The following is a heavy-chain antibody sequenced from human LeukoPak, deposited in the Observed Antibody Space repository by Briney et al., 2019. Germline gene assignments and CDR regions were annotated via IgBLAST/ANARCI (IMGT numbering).Heavy chain of an antibody. CDR1: GDSISSYY. CDR2: IKQDGSEK. Sequence: PSETLSLTCTVSGDSISSYYWSWIRQPPGKGLEWVANIKQDGSEKYYVDSVKGRFTISRDNAKNSLYLQMNSLRAEDTAVYYCARDQGLRGFDYWGQGTPVTVSS. CDR3: ARDQGLRGFDY. D-gene: IGHD3/OR15-3a*01. V-gene: IGHV3-7*01. J-gene: IGHJ4*02.